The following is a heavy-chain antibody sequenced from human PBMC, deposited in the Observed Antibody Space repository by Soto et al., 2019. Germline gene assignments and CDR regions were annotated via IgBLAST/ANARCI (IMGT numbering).Heavy chain of an antibody. V-gene: IGHV3-21*01. J-gene: IGHJ5*02. CDR1: FSXYS. CDR3: ARVPPGS. Sequence: FSXYSMIWVRQAPGKGLEWVSSISSSSSYIYYADSVKGRFTISRDNAKNSLYLQMNSLRAEDTAVYYCARVPPGSWGQGTLVTVSS. CDR2: ISSSSSYI.